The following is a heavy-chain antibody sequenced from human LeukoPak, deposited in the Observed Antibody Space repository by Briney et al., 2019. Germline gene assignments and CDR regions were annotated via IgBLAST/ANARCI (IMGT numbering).Heavy chain of an antibody. D-gene: IGHD6-13*01. CDR3: TGVSRSSWYDY. V-gene: IGHV3-15*01. Sequence: GGSLRLSCAASGFTFSNAWMSWVRQAPGKGLEWVGRIKSKTDGGTPDYAARVKGRFTISRDDSKNTLYLQMNSLKTEDTAVYYCTGVSRSSWYDYWGQGTLVTVSS. CDR2: IKSKTDGGTP. J-gene: IGHJ4*02. CDR1: GFTFSNAW.